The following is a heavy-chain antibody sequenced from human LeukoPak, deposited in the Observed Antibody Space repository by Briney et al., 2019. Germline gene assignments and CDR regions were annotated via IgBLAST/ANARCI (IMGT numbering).Heavy chain of an antibody. Sequence: GGSLRLSCAASGFTFSSYGMHWVRQAPGKGLEWVAVIWYGGSNEYYADSVKGRFTISRDNSKNTLYLQMNSLRAEDTAVYYCAKAYNWNDGIDYWGQGTLVTVSS. CDR3: AKAYNWNDGIDY. CDR2: IWYGGSNE. V-gene: IGHV3-33*08. D-gene: IGHD1-20*01. J-gene: IGHJ4*02. CDR1: GFTFSSYG.